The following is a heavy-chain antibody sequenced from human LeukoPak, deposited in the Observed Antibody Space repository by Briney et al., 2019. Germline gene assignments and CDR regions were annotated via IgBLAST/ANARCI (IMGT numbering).Heavy chain of an antibody. Sequence: ASVTVSCTASGYTFSNYGISWVRQAPGRGLEGMGWTSYNGNTNYAQKFQDRVTMTTDTSTTTAYMELRSLESDDTAVYYCARHSGSGWQALGYWGQGTLVTVSS. CDR1: GYTFSNYG. J-gene: IGHJ4*02. CDR3: ARHSGSGWQALGY. V-gene: IGHV1-18*04. CDR2: TSYNGNT. D-gene: IGHD6-19*01.